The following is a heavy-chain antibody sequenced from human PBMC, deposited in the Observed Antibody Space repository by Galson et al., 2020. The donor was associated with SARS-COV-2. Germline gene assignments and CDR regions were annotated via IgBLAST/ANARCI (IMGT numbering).Heavy chain of an antibody. Sequence: VSGPTLVKPTQTLTLTCTFSGFSLTTDGVGVGWVRQPPGKALEWLALLYWNDDKRYSPSLESRLTITKDTSRNQVVLTMTNMDPMDTATYFCSHAQYDYFESGSYQFDYWGQGTLVTVSS. V-gene: IGHV2-5*01. CDR3: SHAQYDYFESGSYQFDY. CDR1: GFSLTTDGVG. J-gene: IGHJ4*02. D-gene: IGHD3-10*01. CDR2: LYWNDDK.